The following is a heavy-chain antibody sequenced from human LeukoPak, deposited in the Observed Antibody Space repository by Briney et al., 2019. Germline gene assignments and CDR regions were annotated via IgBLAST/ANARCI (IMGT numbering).Heavy chain of an antibody. J-gene: IGHJ5*02. CDR2: IYHSGST. CDR1: GGSISSGGYS. Sequence: SETLSLTCAVSGGSISSGGYSWSWIRQPPGKGLEWIGYIYHSGSTYYNPSLKSRVTISVDRSKNQFSLKLSSVTAADTAVYYCARNSWFRGCGSGSYYTRGYWFDPWGQGTLVTVSS. CDR3: ARNSWFRGCGSGSYYTRGYWFDP. D-gene: IGHD3-10*01. V-gene: IGHV4-30-2*01.